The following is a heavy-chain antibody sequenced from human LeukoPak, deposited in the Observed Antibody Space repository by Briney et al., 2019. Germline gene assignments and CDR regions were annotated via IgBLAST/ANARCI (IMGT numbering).Heavy chain of an antibody. Sequence: SETLSLTCTVSGGSISSSSYYWGWIRQPPGKGLEWIGSIYYSGSTYYNPSLKSRVTISVDTSKNQFSLKLSSVTAADTAVYYCARGAPSYYYDSRGYPAYFDYWGQGTLVIVSS. J-gene: IGHJ4*02. CDR1: GGSISSSSYY. D-gene: IGHD3-22*01. CDR3: ARGAPSYYYDSRGYPAYFDY. CDR2: IYYSGST. V-gene: IGHV4-39*07.